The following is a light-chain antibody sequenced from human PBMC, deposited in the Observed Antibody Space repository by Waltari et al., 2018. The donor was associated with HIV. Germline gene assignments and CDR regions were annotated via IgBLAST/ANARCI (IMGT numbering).Light chain of an antibody. CDR1: QNIANN. CDR2: GAS. CDR3: QQYNKWPWT. Sequence: EVVMTQSPATLSVSPGERATLSCRASQNIANNLTWNQQKPGRPPRLLIFGASTRATGIPARFSGSGSGTEFTLTISSLQSEDFAVYYCQQYNKWPWTFGQGTRVEIK. V-gene: IGKV3-15*01. J-gene: IGKJ1*01.